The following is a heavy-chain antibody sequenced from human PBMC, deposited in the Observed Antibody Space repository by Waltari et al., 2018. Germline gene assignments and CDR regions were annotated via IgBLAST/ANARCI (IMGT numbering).Heavy chain of an antibody. V-gene: IGHV1-8*02. CDR2: MNPNSGNT. CDR3: VSTAAAASRYWFDP. Sequence: TFTSYDINWVRQATGQGLEWMGWMNPNSGNTGYAQKFQGRVTMTRNTSISTAYMELSSLRSEDTAVYYCVSTAAAASRYWFDPWGQGTLVTVSS. CDR1: TFTSYD. J-gene: IGHJ5*02. D-gene: IGHD6-13*01.